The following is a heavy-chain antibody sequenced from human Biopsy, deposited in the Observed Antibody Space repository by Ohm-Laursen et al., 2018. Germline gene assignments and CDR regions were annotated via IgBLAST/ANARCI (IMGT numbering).Heavy chain of an antibody. Sequence: EATVKISCKASGYTFTSYDISWVRQAPGQGLEWMGWISPYNDKTSYPPKLQDRVTMTADTSTNTAHMELRSLRSDDTAVYYCARVFCTSTTCYSLLDNWGQGTVVTVSS. CDR1: GYTFTSYD. J-gene: IGHJ4*02. D-gene: IGHD2/OR15-2a*01. V-gene: IGHV1-18*01. CDR3: ARVFCTSTTCYSLLDN. CDR2: ISPYNDKT.